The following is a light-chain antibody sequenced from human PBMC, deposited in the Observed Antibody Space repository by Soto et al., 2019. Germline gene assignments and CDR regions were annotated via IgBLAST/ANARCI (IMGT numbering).Light chain of an antibody. CDR2: DTS. J-gene: IGKJ1*01. CDR3: QQYNHWWA. CDR1: QSINTN. Sequence: EIVMTQSPATLSVSPGERATLSCRASQSINTNLAWYQQRPGQAPRLLIYDTSTRATGIPGRFSGSGSGTEFTLAISSLRSEDFAVYYCQQYNHWWAFGQGTKVEIK. V-gene: IGKV3-15*01.